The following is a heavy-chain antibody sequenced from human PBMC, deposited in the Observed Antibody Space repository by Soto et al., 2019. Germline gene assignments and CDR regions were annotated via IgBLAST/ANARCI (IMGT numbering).Heavy chain of an antibody. J-gene: IGHJ6*02. Sequence: QVQLVESGGGVVQPGRSLRLSCAASGFTFSSYGMHWVRQAPGKGLEWVAVIWYGVSNKYYADSVKGRFTISRDNSKNALYVQMNCLRADGTAVYYCGRDPGIVADGQPTYYYYGMDVWGQGTTVTVSS. V-gene: IGHV3-33*01. CDR1: GFTFSSYG. CDR2: IWYGVSNK. D-gene: IGHD6-13*01. CDR3: GRDPGIVADGQPTYYYYGMDV.